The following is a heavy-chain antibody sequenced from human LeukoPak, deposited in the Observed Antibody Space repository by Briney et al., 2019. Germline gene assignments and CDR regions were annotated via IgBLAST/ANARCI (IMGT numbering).Heavy chain of an antibody. Sequence: PSETLSLTCTVSGGSISSSSYYWGWIRQPPGKGLEWIGSIYYSGSTYYNPSLKSRVTISVDTSKNQFSLKLSSVTAADTAVYYCARHRLDYYGSGSYLRYFDYWGQGNLVTVSS. J-gene: IGHJ4*02. CDR2: IYYSGST. CDR1: GGSISSSSYY. D-gene: IGHD3-10*01. V-gene: IGHV4-39*01. CDR3: ARHRLDYYGSGSYLRYFDY.